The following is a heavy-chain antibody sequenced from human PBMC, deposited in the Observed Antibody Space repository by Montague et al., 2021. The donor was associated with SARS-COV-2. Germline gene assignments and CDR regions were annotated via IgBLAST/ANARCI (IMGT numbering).Heavy chain of an antibody. CDR1: GFTFSSYS. D-gene: IGHD3-16*01. Sequence: SLRLSCAASGFTFSSYSMNWVRQAPGKGLEWVSSISSSSSYIYYADSVKGRFTISRDNAKNSLYLQMSSLRAEDTAVYYCARDSPDYVWGSYGMDVWGQGTTVTVSS. V-gene: IGHV3-21*01. CDR3: ARDSPDYVWGSYGMDV. CDR2: ISSSSSYI. J-gene: IGHJ6*02.